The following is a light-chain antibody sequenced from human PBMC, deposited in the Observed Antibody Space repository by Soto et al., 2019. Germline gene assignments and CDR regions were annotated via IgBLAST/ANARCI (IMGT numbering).Light chain of an antibody. CDR1: QSVLYNSNNKNH. CDR3: QQYYSIPFT. V-gene: IGKV4-1*01. J-gene: IGKJ2*01. Sequence: DFVMTQATDSLAVSLGERANINCKSSQSVLYNSNNKNHLGWFQQKPGHPPKLLIYGASFRPSGVPDRFSGSGSGTDFTLTISSLQAEDVAVYYCQQYYSIPFTFGHGTKLEI. CDR2: GAS.